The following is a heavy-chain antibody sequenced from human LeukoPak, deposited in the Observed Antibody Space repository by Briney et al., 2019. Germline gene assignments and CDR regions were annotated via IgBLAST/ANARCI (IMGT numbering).Heavy chain of an antibody. Sequence: PGGSLRLSCAASGYTFSSYWMNWVRQAQGKGLGWVANIKKDGSEKYYVDSVKGRFTISRDNAKNSLYLQMNSLRAEDTAVYYCARVRYSYGYYFDYWGQGALVTVSS. CDR1: GYTFSSYW. J-gene: IGHJ4*02. CDR3: ARVRYSYGYYFDY. CDR2: IKKDGSEK. V-gene: IGHV3-7*01. D-gene: IGHD5-18*01.